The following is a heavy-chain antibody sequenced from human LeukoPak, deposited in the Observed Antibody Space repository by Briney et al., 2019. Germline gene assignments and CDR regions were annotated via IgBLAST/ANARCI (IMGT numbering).Heavy chain of an antibody. CDR1: GGSISSYY. CDR3: ARQSISGSSLSYFDY. Sequence: SETLSLTRTVSGGSISSYYWSWIRQPPGKGLEWIGNIYDSGSTNYNPSLKSRVTISVDTSKNQCSLKLSSVTAADTAVYYCARQSISGSSLSYFDYWGQGTLVNVSS. CDR2: IYDSGST. D-gene: IGHD3-22*01. J-gene: IGHJ4*02. V-gene: IGHV4-59*01.